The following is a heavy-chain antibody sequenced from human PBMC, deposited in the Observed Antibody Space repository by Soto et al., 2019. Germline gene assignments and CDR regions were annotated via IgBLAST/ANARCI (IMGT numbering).Heavy chain of an antibody. J-gene: IGHJ4*02. V-gene: IGHV5-10-1*01. CDR3: ARQIYDSDRGPNLQYCLES. CDR2: IDPSDSQT. CDR1: GYSFAGYL. Sequence: GESLTISFKGSGYSFAGYLITWVRQKPVKGLEWMGRIDPSDSQTYYSPSFRGQVTISVTKSITTVFLQWSSLRASDTAMYYCARQIYDSDRGPNLQYCLESWGQRTPVTLFS. D-gene: IGHD3-22*01.